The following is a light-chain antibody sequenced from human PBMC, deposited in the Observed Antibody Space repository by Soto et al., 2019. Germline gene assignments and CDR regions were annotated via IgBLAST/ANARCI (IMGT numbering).Light chain of an antibody. CDR1: QSVSSSY. CDR3: QHYGTSAL. V-gene: IGKV3-20*01. CDR2: DAS. J-gene: IGKJ3*01. Sequence: EIVLTQSPGTLSLSPGERATLSCRASQSVSSSYLAWYQQKPGQAPRLLIYDASRATGIPDRFSGSGSGTDFPLTITSLEPEDFAVYYCQHYGTSALFGPGTKVDI.